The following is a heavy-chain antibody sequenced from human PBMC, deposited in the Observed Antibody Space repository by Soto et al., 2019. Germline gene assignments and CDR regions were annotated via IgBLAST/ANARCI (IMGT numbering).Heavy chain of an antibody. J-gene: IGHJ4*01. D-gene: IGHD5-12*01. Sequence: QVQLVQSGAEVKEPGSSVKVSCKASGGGNLRDYRTTWVRRAPGQGLEWMGGIISKLGSANYAQKFQGRVTITADESTNSVYMELRSLRSDDTAVYYCARGGEGYNCGAVYWGHGTPVTVSS. V-gene: IGHV1-69*01. CDR2: IISKLGSA. CDR1: GGGNLRDYR. CDR3: ARGGEGYNCGAVY.